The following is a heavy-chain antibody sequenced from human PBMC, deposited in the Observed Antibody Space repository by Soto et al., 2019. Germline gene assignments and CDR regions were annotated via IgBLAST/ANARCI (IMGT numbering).Heavy chain of an antibody. V-gene: IGHV4-31*02. CDR1: GGSISSGGYY. Sequence: SETLSLTXTVSGGSISSGGYYWSWIRQHPGKGLEWIGYIYYSGSTYYNPSLKSRVTISVDTSKNQFSLKLSSVTAADTAVYYCARAETAHPNWFDPWGQGTLVTVSS. D-gene: IGHD2-21*02. J-gene: IGHJ5*02. CDR2: IYYSGST. CDR3: ARAETAHPNWFDP.